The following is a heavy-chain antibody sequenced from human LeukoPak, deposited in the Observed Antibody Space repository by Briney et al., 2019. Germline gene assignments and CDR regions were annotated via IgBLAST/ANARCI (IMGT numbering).Heavy chain of an antibody. CDR3: AKFGADDDMDV. CDR1: GDSISGSY. V-gene: IGHV4-59*01. D-gene: IGHD3-16*01. CDR2: IHYTGKA. J-gene: IGHJ6*02. Sequence: KPSETLSLTCTVSGDSISGSYWTWIRQPPGKGLEWIGQIHYTGKADYNPSLRSRITISVDTSKDQMSLKLSSVTAADTAIYYCAKFGADDDMDVWGQGTTVTVSS.